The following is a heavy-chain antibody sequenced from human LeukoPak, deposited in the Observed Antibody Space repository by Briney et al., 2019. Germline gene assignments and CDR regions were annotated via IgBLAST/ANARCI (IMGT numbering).Heavy chain of an antibody. Sequence: ASVKVSCKASGGTFSSYAISWVRQAPGQGLEWMGGIIPIFGTANYAQKFQGRVTITADESTSTAYMELRSLRSEDTAVYYCAGVYSSSWYSNWYFDLWGRGTLVTVSS. CDR1: GGTFSSYA. J-gene: IGHJ2*01. V-gene: IGHV1-69*01. CDR2: IIPIFGTA. D-gene: IGHD6-13*01. CDR3: AGVYSSSWYSNWYFDL.